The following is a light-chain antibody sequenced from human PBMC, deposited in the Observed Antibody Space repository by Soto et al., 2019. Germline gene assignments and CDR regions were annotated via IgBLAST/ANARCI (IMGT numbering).Light chain of an antibody. CDR1: GGDIGAYNY. Sequence: QSALTQPPSVSGSPGQSITISCAGTGGDIGAYNYVSWYQQHPGKAPKLMIYEVIRRPSGISNRFSGSKSGNTASLTSSTLQAEDEDDYYCSSYTTSSTVVFGGGTKVTVL. V-gene: IGLV2-14*01. J-gene: IGLJ3*02. CDR3: SSYTTSSTVV. CDR2: EVI.